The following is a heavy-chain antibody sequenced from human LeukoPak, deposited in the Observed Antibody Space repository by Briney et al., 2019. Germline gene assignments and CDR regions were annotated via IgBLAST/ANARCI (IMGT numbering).Heavy chain of an antibody. D-gene: IGHD2-2*01. V-gene: IGHV3-48*01. CDR2: ISGGSSTM. CDR1: GFTFSDYS. CDR3: AKYCITTSCYGSVDY. Sequence: HSGGSLRLSCAASGFTFSDYSVNWVRQAPGKGLEWVSYISGGSSTMYYADSVKGRFTISRDNAKNSLYLQMYSLRAEDTAVYYCAKYCITTSCYGSVDYWGQGTLVTVSS. J-gene: IGHJ4*02.